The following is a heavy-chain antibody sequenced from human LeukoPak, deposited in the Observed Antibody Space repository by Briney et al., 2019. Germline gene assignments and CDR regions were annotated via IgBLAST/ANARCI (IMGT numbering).Heavy chain of an antibody. D-gene: IGHD3-10*01. Sequence: GASVKVSCKASGYTFTSYGISWVRQAPGQGLEWMGWISAYNGNTNYAQKLQGRVTMTTDTSTSTAYMELRSLRSEDTAVYYCARDGDYYGSGSYYLWFDPWGQGTLVTVSS. CDR3: ARDGDYYGSGSYYLWFDP. J-gene: IGHJ5*02. CDR2: ISAYNGNT. V-gene: IGHV1-18*01. CDR1: GYTFTSYG.